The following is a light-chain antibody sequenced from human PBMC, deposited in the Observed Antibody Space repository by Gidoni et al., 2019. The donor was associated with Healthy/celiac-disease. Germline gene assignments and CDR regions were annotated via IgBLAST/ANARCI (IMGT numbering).Light chain of an antibody. V-gene: IGKV1-9*01. CDR2: AAS. CDR1: QGISSY. Sequence: DIQLTQPPSFLSASVGDRVTITCWASQGISSYLAWYQQKPGKAPKLLIYAASTLQSGVPSRFSGSGSGTEFTLTISSLQPEDFATYYCQQLNSYPHTFGGGTKVEIK. J-gene: IGKJ4*01. CDR3: QQLNSYPHT.